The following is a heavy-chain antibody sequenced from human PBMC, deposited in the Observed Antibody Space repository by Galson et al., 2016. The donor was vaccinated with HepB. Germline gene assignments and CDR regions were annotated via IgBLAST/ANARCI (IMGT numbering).Heavy chain of an antibody. Sequence: SETLSLTCTVSPGSVTTNSYFWGWVRQPPGKGLEWIGSIYHTGTTYYSPSFESRVTISVAAPKNQFSLNLNSVTAADTAVYFCARPGGMNMLRPPDYWGQGTLVTVSS. CDR2: IYHTGTT. V-gene: IGHV4-39*01. CDR3: ARPGGMNMLRPPDY. CDR1: PGSVTTNSYF. D-gene: IGHD2/OR15-2a*01. J-gene: IGHJ4*02.